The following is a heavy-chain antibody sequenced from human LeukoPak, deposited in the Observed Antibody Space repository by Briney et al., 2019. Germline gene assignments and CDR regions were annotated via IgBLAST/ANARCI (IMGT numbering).Heavy chain of an antibody. V-gene: IGHV3-20*04. Sequence: PGGSLRLSCATSGFTFDDYGMSWVRQAPGKGLEWVSGINWNGGSTGYADSVKGRFTISRDNAKNSLYLQMNSLRAEDTALYYCARDSYSSSWAPIDYWGQGTLVTVSS. CDR1: GFTFDDYG. CDR3: ARDSYSSSWAPIDY. D-gene: IGHD6-13*01. J-gene: IGHJ4*02. CDR2: INWNGGST.